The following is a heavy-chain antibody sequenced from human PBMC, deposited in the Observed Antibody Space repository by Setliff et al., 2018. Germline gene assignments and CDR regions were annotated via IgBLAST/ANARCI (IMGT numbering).Heavy chain of an antibody. CDR3: ARGRGYSYGSTFHYYYGMDV. J-gene: IGHJ6*04. CDR2: IYTSGST. V-gene: IGHV4-61*02. Sequence: PSETLSLTCTVSGGSISSGSYYWSWIRQHAGKGLEWIGRIYTSGSTNYNPSLKSRVTISVDTSKNQFALKLSSVTAADTAVYYCARGRGYSYGSTFHYYYGMDVWGKGTTVTVSS. D-gene: IGHD5-18*01. CDR1: GGSISSGSYY.